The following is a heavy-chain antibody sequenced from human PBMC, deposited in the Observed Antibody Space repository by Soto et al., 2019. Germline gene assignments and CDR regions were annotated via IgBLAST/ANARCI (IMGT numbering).Heavy chain of an antibody. CDR1: GFTVSSNY. Sequence: EVQLVESGGGLVQPGGSLRLSCAASGFTVSSNYMSWVRQAPGKGLEWVSVIYSGGSTYYADSVKGRFTISRDNSKSTLYLQMNSLRAEDTAVYYCARAPYSGYDFVDWFDPWGQGTLVTVSS. D-gene: IGHD5-12*01. CDR2: IYSGGST. V-gene: IGHV3-66*01. CDR3: ARAPYSGYDFVDWFDP. J-gene: IGHJ5*02.